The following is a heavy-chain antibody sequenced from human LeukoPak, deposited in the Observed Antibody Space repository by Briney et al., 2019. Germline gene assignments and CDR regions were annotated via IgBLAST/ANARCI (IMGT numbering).Heavy chain of an antibody. CDR1: GFTFDDYA. CDR3: AKVGYGQLGLFDY. Sequence: PGGYLRLCCAASGFTFDDYAMPWVCQAPGKGLEWVSLISGDGCSTYYADSVKGRFTISRDNSKNSLYLQMNSLRTEDTALYYCAKVGYGQLGLFDYWGQGTLVTVSS. CDR2: ISGDGCST. D-gene: IGHD5-18*01. V-gene: IGHV3-43*02. J-gene: IGHJ4*02.